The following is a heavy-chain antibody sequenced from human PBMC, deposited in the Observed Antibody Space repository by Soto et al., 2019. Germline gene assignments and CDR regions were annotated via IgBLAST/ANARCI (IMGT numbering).Heavy chain of an antibody. CDR1: GFTFSSYS. CDR3: ARHHNWNLYGMDV. V-gene: IGHV3-21*01. D-gene: IGHD1-20*01. Sequence: LRLSCAASGFTFSSYSMNWVRQAPGKGLEWVSSISSSSSYIYYADSVKGRFTISRDNAKNSLYLQMNSLRAEDTAVYYCARHHNWNLYGMDVWGQGTTVTVSS. CDR2: ISSSSSYI. J-gene: IGHJ6*02.